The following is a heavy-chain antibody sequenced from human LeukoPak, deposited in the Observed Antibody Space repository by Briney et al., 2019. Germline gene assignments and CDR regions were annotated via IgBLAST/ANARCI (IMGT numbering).Heavy chain of an antibody. CDR2: IHHDGSNK. Sequence: GGSLRLSCAASGFTFSSYGMHWVRQAPGKGLDWVAFIHHDGSNKYYADSVRGRFTISRDNSKNTLYLQMNSLRAEDTAVYYCAKALYDTSGGGYWGQGTLVTVSS. D-gene: IGHD3-22*01. CDR1: GFTFSSYG. J-gene: IGHJ4*02. CDR3: AKALYDTSGGGY. V-gene: IGHV3-30*02.